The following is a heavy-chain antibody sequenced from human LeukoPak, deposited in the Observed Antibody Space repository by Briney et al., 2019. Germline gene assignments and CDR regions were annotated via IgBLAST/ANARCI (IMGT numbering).Heavy chain of an antibody. J-gene: IGHJ4*02. CDR3: ARAANSFLEWSYVDY. Sequence: ASVKVSCKASGYTFTGNYMHWVRQAPGQGLEWMGWINPNSGGTNYAQKFQGRVTMTRDTSISTAYMELSRLRSDATAVYYCARAANSFLEWSYVDYWGQGTLVTVSS. D-gene: IGHD3-3*01. CDR2: INPNSGGT. V-gene: IGHV1-2*02. CDR1: GYTFTGNY.